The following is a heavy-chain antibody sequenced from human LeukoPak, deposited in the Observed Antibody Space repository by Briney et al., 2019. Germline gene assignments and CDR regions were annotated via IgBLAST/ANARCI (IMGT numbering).Heavy chain of an antibody. CDR1: GHTSTTYA. J-gene: IGHJ6*02. CDR2: INAGSGNI. D-gene: IGHD2-2*01. Sequence: ASVKVSCKASGHTSTTYAIHWVRQAPGQGLEWMGWINAGSGNIKYSQKLQGRVTMTEDTSTDTAYMELSSLRSEDTAVYYCATPPRKTSYGPYYYYGMDVWGQGTTVTVSS. CDR3: ATPPRKTSYGPYYYYGMDV. V-gene: IGHV1-3*01.